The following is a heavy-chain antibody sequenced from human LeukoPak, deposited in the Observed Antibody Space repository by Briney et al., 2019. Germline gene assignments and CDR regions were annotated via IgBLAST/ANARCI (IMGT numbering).Heavy chain of an antibody. Sequence: ASVKVPCKASGYTFTGYYMHWVRQAPGQGLEWMGWINPNSGGTNYAQKFQGRVTMTRDTSISTAYMEPSRLRSDDTAVYYCARVPYYYDSSGYYHLFDYWGQGTLVTVSS. CDR2: INPNSGGT. CDR1: GYTFTGYY. V-gene: IGHV1-2*02. D-gene: IGHD3-22*01. CDR3: ARVPYYYDSSGYYHLFDY. J-gene: IGHJ4*02.